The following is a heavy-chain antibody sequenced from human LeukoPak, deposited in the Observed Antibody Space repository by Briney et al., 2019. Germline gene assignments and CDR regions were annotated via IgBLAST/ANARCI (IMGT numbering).Heavy chain of an antibody. CDR2: IYYSGST. CDR3: ASARRWPNWFDP. V-gene: IGHV4-59*12. Sequence: KSSETLSLTCTVSGDSISSYYWIWIRQPPGKGLEWIGYIYYSGSTNYNPSLKNRVTISVDTSKNQFSLKLSSVTAADTAVYYCASARRWPNWFDPWGQGTLVTVSS. J-gene: IGHJ5*02. CDR1: GDSISSYY. D-gene: IGHD4-23*01.